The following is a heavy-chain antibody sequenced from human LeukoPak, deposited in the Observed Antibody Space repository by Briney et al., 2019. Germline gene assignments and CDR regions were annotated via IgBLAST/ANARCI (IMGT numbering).Heavy chain of an antibody. CDR3: ASSKNYYGSGNYGYYFDY. J-gene: IGHJ4*02. Sequence: SETLSLTCTVSGGSISSYYWSWIRQPAGKGLEWIGRIYTSGSTNYNPSLKSRVTISVDTSKNQFPLKLSSVTAADTAVYYCASSKNYYGSGNYGYYFDYWGQGTLVTVSS. CDR2: IYTSGST. CDR1: GGSISSYY. D-gene: IGHD3-10*01. V-gene: IGHV4-4*07.